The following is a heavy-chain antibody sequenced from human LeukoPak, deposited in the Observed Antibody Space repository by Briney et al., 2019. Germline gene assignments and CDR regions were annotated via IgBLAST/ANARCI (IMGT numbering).Heavy chain of an antibody. CDR1: GNSISSYY. Sequence: SETLSLTCTVSGNSISSYYWNWVRQPPGKGLEWIGYIDYTGSSNYNPSLKSRGSISVDTSKNQLSLKLSSVTAADTAVYYCARRVSAFFYGMDVWGQGTTVTVSS. D-gene: IGHD2-21*01. CDR2: IDYTGSS. CDR3: ARRVSAFFYGMDV. V-gene: IGHV4-59*01. J-gene: IGHJ6*02.